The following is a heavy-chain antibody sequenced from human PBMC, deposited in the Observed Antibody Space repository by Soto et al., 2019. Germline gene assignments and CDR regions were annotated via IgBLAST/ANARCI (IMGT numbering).Heavy chain of an antibody. V-gene: IGHV3-7*04. Sequence: PGGSLRLSCAASEFTFSRYWMDWVRQAPRKGLEWVATIKHDGSEKYYVGSVKGRFIISRDNAKNSVFLQMNGLRVEDTAVYFCARAMGTDGWSNHPFDIWGQGTMVTVSS. CDR2: IKHDGSEK. D-gene: IGHD6-19*01. CDR3: ARAMGTDGWSNHPFDI. J-gene: IGHJ3*02. CDR1: EFTFSRYW.